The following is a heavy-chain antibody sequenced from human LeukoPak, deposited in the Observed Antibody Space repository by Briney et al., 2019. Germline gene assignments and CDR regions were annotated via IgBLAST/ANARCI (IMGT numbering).Heavy chain of an antibody. CDR1: GFTFSSYA. CDR3: AKAPYHLVVVPAAMLSYYYYGMDV. CDR2: ISGSGGST. D-gene: IGHD2-2*01. Sequence: GGSLRLSCAASGFTFSSYAMSWVRQAPGKGLEWVSAISGSGGSTYYAGSVKGRFTISRDNSKNTLYLQMNSLRAEDTAVYYCAKAPYHLVVVPAAMLSYYYYGMDVWGQGTTVTVSS. J-gene: IGHJ6*02. V-gene: IGHV3-23*01.